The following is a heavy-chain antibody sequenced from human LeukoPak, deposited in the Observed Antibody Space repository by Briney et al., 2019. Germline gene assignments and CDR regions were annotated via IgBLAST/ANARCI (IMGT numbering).Heavy chain of an antibody. CDR1: GFSLSTSGVG. CDR2: IYWDDDK. J-gene: IGHJ4*02. Sequence: ESGPTLVKPTQTLTLTCTFSGFSLSTSGVGVGWIRQPPGKALEWLALIYWDDDKRYSPSLKSRLTITKDTSKNQVVLTMTNMDPVDTATYYCAHSRLTYYYGSGSYLGNFDYWGQGTLVTVSS. CDR3: AHSRLTYYYGSGSYLGNFDY. D-gene: IGHD3-10*01. V-gene: IGHV2-5*02.